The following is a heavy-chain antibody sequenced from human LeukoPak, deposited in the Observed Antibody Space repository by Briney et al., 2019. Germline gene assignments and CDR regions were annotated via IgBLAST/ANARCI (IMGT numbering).Heavy chain of an antibody. D-gene: IGHD6-13*01. Sequence: SETLSLTCTVSGGSISSHYWSWIRQPPGKGLEWIGYIYYSGSTNYNPSLKSRVTISVDTSKNQFSLKLSSVTAADTAVYYCARGLYSSSWYYFDYWGQGTLVTVSS. CDR1: GGSISSHY. CDR3: ARGLYSSSWYYFDY. J-gene: IGHJ4*02. CDR2: IYYSGST. V-gene: IGHV4-59*11.